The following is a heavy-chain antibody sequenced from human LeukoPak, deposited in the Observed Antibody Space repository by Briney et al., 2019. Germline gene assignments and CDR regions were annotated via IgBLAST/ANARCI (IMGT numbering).Heavy chain of an antibody. CDR1: GFTFSSYS. CDR2: ISSSSSYI. D-gene: IGHD3-3*01. J-gene: IGHJ5*02. Sequence: GGSLRLSCAASGFTFSSYSMNWVRQAPGKGLEWVSSISSSSSYIYYADSVKGRFTISRDNAKNSLYLQMNSLRAEDTAVYYCARDLFSAAYDFWSGSRQFDPWGQGTLVTVSS. CDR3: ARDLFSAAYDFWSGSRQFDP. V-gene: IGHV3-21*01.